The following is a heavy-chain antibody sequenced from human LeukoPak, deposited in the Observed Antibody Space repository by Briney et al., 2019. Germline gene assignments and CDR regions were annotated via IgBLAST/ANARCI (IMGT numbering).Heavy chain of an antibody. CDR2: VSYDGSKT. D-gene: IGHD1-7*01. CDR1: GFTLSSYA. J-gene: IGHJ3*02. CDR3: ARDKGTIWNSQNDPFDM. V-gene: IGHV3-30*10. Sequence: GGSLRLSCAASGFTLSSYAMSWVRQAPGKGLEWVAVVSYDGSKTYHRDALKGRFTISRDNSENTLFLQMNSLRSEDTAVYYCARDKGTIWNSQNDPFDMWGQGTMVTVSS.